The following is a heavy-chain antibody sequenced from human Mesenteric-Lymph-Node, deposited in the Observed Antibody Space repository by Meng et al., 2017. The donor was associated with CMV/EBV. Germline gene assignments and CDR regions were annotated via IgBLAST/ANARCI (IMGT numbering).Heavy chain of an antibody. Sequence: ASGFTFRSHHMSWVRQAPGKGLEWVSGISGSGGSTYYADSVKGRFTISRDNSKNTVYLQMNSLRAEDMAVYYCAKAPLTIMNWYFDLWGRGTLVTVSS. J-gene: IGHJ2*01. D-gene: IGHD3-10*01. V-gene: IGHV3-23*01. CDR2: ISGSGGST. CDR1: GFTFRSHH. CDR3: AKAPLTIMNWYFDL.